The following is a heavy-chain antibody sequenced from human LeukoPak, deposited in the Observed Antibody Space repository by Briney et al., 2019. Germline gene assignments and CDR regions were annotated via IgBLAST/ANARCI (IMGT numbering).Heavy chain of an antibody. CDR3: ARKQTGTMYDV. D-gene: IGHD1-7*01. J-gene: IGHJ4*02. CDR1: GGSISSISYY. CDR2: FSSGWSA. Sequence: SETLSLTCIVPGGSISSISYYWAWLRQSPGTGLEWIGPFSSGWSAYYNPSLTSRVSISKDTSDNQFSLRLYSVTAADTAVYYCARKQTGTMYDVWGQGTQVTVS. V-gene: IGHV4-39*07.